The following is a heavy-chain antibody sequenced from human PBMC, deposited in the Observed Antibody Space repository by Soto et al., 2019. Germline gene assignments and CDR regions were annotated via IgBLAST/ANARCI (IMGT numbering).Heavy chain of an antibody. CDR2: IYPGDSDT. D-gene: IGHD3-3*01. J-gene: IGHJ6*02. Sequence: GESLKISCKGSGYSFTSYWIAWVRQMPGKGLECMGIIYPGDSDTRYSPSFEGHVTISADKSISTAYLEWSSLEASDTAMYYCARARSITIFGVVGFEMDVWGQGTTVTVYS. CDR1: GYSFTSYW. CDR3: ARARSITIFGVVGFEMDV. V-gene: IGHV5-51*01.